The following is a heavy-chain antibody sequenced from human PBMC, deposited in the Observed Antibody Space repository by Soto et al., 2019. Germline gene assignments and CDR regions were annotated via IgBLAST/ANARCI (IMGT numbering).Heavy chain of an antibody. D-gene: IGHD2-15*01. CDR1: GYTFTRYT. J-gene: IGHJ5*02. Sequence: QVQLVQYGAEVKKPGASVKISCKASGYTFTRYTMNWVRQAPGQRLEWMGWINPDNGNTKSSQKFQDRVIITRDTYASTAYMDLSSLRYEDKAVYDCARGIATGQLDPWGQGTLVSVSS. CDR2: INPDNGNT. CDR3: ARGIATGQLDP. V-gene: IGHV1-3*01.